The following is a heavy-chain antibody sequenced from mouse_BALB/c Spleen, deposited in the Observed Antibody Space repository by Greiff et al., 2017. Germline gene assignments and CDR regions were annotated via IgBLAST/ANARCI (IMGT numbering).Heavy chain of an antibody. CDR3: AYYGNYLAWFAY. V-gene: IGHV3-2*02. CDR1: GYSITSDYA. CDR2: ISYSGST. D-gene: IGHD2-1*01. Sequence: ESGPGLVKPSQSLSLTCTVTGYSITSDYAWNWIRQFPGNKLEWMGYISYSGSTSYNPSLKSRISITRDTSKNQFFLQLNSVTTEDTATYYCAYYGNYLAWFAYWGQGTLVTVSA. J-gene: IGHJ3*01.